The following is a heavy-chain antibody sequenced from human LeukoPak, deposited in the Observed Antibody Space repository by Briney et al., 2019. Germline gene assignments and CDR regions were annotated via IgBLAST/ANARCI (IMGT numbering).Heavy chain of an antibody. CDR3: ARPYCSSKTCKRWFVP. D-gene: IGHD2-2*01. J-gene: IGHJ5*02. CDR2: VNPNSGDS. CDR1: GYTFNTYD. V-gene: IGHV1-8*03. Sequence: ASVMVSCKASGYTFNTYDIHWVRQAPGQGLEWMGWVNPNSGDSGYEQKFQGRVTITMDTSISTAYLGLGNLTSEDTAVYYCARPYCSSKTCKRWFVPCGPGAPVTVS.